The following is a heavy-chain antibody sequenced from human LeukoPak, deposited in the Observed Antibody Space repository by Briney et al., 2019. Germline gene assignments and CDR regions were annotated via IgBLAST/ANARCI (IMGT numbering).Heavy chain of an antibody. D-gene: IGHD4-17*01. V-gene: IGHV4-39*01. CDR3: ARLDGDHGDYTNWFGP. CDR1: GGSISSSSYY. J-gene: IGHJ5*02. Sequence: PSETLSLTCTVSGGSISSSSYYWGWIRQPPGKGLEWIGSIYYSGSTYYNPSLKSRVTISVDTSKNQFSLKLSSVTAADTAVYYCARLDGDHGDYTNWFGPWGQGTLVTVSS. CDR2: IYYSGST.